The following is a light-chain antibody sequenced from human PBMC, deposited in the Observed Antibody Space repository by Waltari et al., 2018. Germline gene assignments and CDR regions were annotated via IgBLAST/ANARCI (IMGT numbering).Light chain of an antibody. Sequence: DIQMTQSPSSLSASVGDRITITCRTSQSIRNYLNWYQQKPGKAPKLLIYAASSLQSGVPSRFSGSGSGTDFTLTISSLQPEDFATYYCQQSYSSPKTFGQGTKLEI. CDR3: QQSYSSPKT. CDR1: QSIRNY. J-gene: IGKJ2*01. CDR2: AAS. V-gene: IGKV1-39*01.